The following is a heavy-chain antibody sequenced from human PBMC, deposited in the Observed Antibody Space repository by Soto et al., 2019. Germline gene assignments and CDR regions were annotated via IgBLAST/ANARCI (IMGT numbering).Heavy chain of an antibody. CDR2: IYSGGST. D-gene: IGHD1-26*01. CDR3: ARDPWDADY. Sequence: EVQLVESGGGLVQPGGSLRLSCAASGFTVSTKYMSWVRQAPGKGLEWVSVIYSGGSTFYADSVRGRFTISRDNSKNTVNLQMNRLRAEDTDVYYCARDPWDADYWGQGTLVTVSS. V-gene: IGHV3-66*01. CDR1: GFTVSTKY. J-gene: IGHJ4*02.